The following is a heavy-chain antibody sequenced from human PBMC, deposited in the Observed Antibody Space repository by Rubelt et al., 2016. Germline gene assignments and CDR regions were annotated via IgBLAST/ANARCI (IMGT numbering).Heavy chain of an antibody. Sequence: GPGLVKPSETLSLTCTVSGGSISSYYWGWIRQPPGKGLEWIGSISYSGTTYSNPALKSRVTTSVDTSKNQFSLKLSSVTAADTAVYYCARQEIQLFGADGMDVWGQGTTVTVSS. V-gene: IGHV4-39*07. D-gene: IGHD1-1*01. CDR3: ARQEIQLFGADGMDV. CDR1: GGSISSYY. J-gene: IGHJ6*02. CDR2: ISYSGTT.